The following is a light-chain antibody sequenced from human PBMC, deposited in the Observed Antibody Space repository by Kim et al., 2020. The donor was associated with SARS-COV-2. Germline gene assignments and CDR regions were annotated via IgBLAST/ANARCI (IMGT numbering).Light chain of an antibody. CDR1: SLRSYY. CDR2: GKN. CDR3: NSRDSNDNVV. J-gene: IGLJ2*01. Sequence: SSELTQDPAVSVALGQTVRITCQGDSLRSYYATWYQHKPGQAPILVIYGKNNRPSGIPDRFSGSSSGNTASLTITGTQAGDEADYYCNSRDSNDNVVFGGGTQLTV. V-gene: IGLV3-19*01.